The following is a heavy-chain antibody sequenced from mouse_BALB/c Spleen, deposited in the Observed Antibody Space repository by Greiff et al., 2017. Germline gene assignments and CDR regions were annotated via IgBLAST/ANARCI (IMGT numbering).Heavy chain of an antibody. J-gene: IGHJ4*01. CDR1: GFTFNTYA. Sequence: EVQLVESGGGLVQPKGSLKLSCAASGFTFNTYAMNWVRQAPGKGLEWVARIRSKSNNYATYYADSVKDRFTISRDDSQSMLYLQMNNLKTEDTAMYYCVRRGGTGMDYWGQGTSVTVSS. D-gene: IGHD3-3*01. CDR3: VRRGGTGMDY. V-gene: IGHV10-1*02. CDR2: IRSKSNNYAT.